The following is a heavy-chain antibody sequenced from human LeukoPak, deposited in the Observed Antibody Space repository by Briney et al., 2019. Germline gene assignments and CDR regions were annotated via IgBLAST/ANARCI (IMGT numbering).Heavy chain of an antibody. D-gene: IGHD1-26*01. J-gene: IGHJ4*02. CDR2: INPNSGGT. CDR3: ARAGVVELRYYFDY. CDR1: GYTFTGYY. Sequence: ASVKVSCKASGYTFTGYYMHWVRQAPGQGLEWMGRINPNSGGTNYAQKIQGRVTMTRDTSISTAYMELSRLRSDDTAVYYCARAGVVELRYYFDYWGQGTLVTVSS. V-gene: IGHV1-2*06.